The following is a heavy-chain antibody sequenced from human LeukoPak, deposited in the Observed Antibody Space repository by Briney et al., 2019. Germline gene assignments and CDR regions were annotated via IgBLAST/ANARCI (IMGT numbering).Heavy chain of an antibody. V-gene: IGHV4-61*02. Sequence: SETLSLTCTVSGGSISSGDYYWSWIRQPPGKGLEWIGRIYTSGSTNYNPSLKSRVTISVDTSKNQFSLKLSSVTAADTAVYYCARDSSAFDYWGQGTLVTVSS. D-gene: IGHD2-2*01. CDR3: ARDSSAFDY. CDR2: IYTSGST. CDR1: GGSISSGDYY. J-gene: IGHJ4*02.